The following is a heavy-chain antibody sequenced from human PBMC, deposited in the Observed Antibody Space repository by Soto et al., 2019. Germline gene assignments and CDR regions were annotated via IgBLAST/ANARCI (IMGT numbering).Heavy chain of an antibody. J-gene: IGHJ4*02. V-gene: IGHV1-69*13. D-gene: IGHD1-26*01. CDR3: ARFDAAGSGSHH. CDR1: GGTYSSYA. CDR2: IIPIFGTA. Sequence: SVKVSCKASGGTYSSYAISWVRQAPGQGLEWMGGIIPIFGTANYAQKFQGRVTITADESTSTAYMELSSLRSEDTAVYYCARFDAAGSGSHHWGQGTMVTVSS.